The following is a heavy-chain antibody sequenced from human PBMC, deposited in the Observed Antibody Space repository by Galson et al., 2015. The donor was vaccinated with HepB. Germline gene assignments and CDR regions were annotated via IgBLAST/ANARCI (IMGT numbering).Heavy chain of an antibody. Sequence: SVKVSCKASGGTFSSYAISWVRQAPGQGLEWMGRIIPILGIVNYAQKFQGRVTITADKSTSTAYMELSSLRSEDTAVYYCAVAYYDSSGVQAPALGYFDYWGQGTLVTVSS. CDR1: GGTFSSYA. V-gene: IGHV1-69*04. CDR3: AVAYYDSSGVQAPALGYFDY. J-gene: IGHJ4*02. D-gene: IGHD3-22*01. CDR2: IIPILGIV.